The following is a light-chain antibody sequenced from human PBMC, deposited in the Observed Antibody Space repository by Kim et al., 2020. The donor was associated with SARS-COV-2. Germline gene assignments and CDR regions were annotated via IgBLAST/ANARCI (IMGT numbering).Light chain of an antibody. CDR3: HQYNHWPPGT. CDR1: QSVSSN. Sequence: EIVMTQSPATLSVSPGERATLSCRASQSVSSNLAWYQHKPGQAARLLIYGSSTRATGIPARFSGSGSGTEFTLTISSLQSEDFAVYYCHQYNHWPPGTCGQGTKLEI. J-gene: IGKJ2*01. CDR2: GSS. V-gene: IGKV3-15*01.